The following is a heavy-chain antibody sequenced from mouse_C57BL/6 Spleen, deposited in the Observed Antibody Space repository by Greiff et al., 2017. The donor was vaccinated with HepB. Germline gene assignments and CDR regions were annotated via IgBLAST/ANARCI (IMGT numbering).Heavy chain of an antibody. D-gene: IGHD1-1*01. J-gene: IGHJ2*01. V-gene: IGHV1-26*01. Sequence: EVQLQQSGPELVKPGASVKISCKASGYTFTDYYMNWVKQSHGKSLEWIGDINPNYGGTSYNQKFKGKATLTVDKSSSTAYMELRSLTSEDSAVYYCAREDTTVSPYFDYWGQGTTLTVSS. CDR2: INPNYGGT. CDR1: GYTFTDYY. CDR3: AREDTTVSPYFDY.